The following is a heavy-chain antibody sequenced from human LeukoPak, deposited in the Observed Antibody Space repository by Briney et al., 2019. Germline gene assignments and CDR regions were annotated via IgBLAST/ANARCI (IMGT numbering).Heavy chain of an antibody. Sequence: SETLSLTCTVSGGSISSSSYYWGWIRQPPGKGLEWMGPIYYSGSTYYNPSLKSRVTISVDTSKNQFSLKLSSVTAADTAVYYCARDLATVRGRWFDHWGQGTLVTVSS. CDR3: ARDLATVRGRWFDH. J-gene: IGHJ5*02. CDR2: IYYSGST. V-gene: IGHV4-39*07. D-gene: IGHD4-11*01. CDR1: GGSISSSSYY.